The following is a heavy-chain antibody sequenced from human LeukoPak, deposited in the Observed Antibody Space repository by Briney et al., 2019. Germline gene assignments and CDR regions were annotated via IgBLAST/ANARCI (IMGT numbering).Heavy chain of an antibody. Sequence: SETLSLTCTVSGGSISSSSYYWGWIRQPPGKGLEWIGSIYYSGSTYYNSSLKSRVTISVDTSKNQFSLKVSSVTAADTAVYYCARQGLYSGYYFDYWGQGTLVTVSS. J-gene: IGHJ4*02. D-gene: IGHD5-12*01. CDR3: ARQGLYSGYYFDY. V-gene: IGHV4-39*01. CDR1: GGSISSSSYY. CDR2: IYYSGST.